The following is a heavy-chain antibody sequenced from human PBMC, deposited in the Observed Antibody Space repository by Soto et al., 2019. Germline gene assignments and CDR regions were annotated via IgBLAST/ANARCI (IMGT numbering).Heavy chain of an antibody. V-gene: IGHV4-4*07. CDR3: AREMVGDALFDS. CDR2: IFSSGTT. D-gene: IGHD2-15*01. Sequence: TLSLTSTGSGVYFRSYYWSCVRPPAGKGLEWIGRIFSSGTTKYNPSLKSRVTMSLDTSNNQFSLKPSPLTAADTAVYFCAREMVGDALFDSWGHVALLTDSS. J-gene: IGHJ4*01. CDR1: GVYFRSYY.